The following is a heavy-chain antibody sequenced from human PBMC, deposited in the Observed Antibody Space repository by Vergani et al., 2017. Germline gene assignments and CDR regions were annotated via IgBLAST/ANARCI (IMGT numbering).Heavy chain of an antibody. Sequence: QLQLQESDPGLVKPSETLSLTCTVSGGSIRSTIYYWGWIRQPPGKGLEWIGTIYYSGSTYYNPSLKSRVTISVDTSKNQFSLKLNSVTAADTAVYYCARHKEQLVPGNYYYYNYMDVWGKGTTVTVSS. CDR3: ARHKEQLVPGNYYYYNYMDV. V-gene: IGHV4-39*01. D-gene: IGHD6-13*01. J-gene: IGHJ6*03. CDR1: GGSIRSTIYY. CDR2: IYYSGST.